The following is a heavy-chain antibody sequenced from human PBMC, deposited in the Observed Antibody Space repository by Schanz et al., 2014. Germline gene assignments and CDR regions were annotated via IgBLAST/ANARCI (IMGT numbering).Heavy chain of an antibody. CDR3: AKDAPYPFDL. J-gene: IGHJ2*01. CDR2: ISGSGAST. CDR1: GFAFSSYG. V-gene: IGHV3-23*01. Sequence: EVHLLESGGGLVPPGGSLRLSCAASGFAFSSYGMNWLRQAPGKGLEWVSGISGSGASTYYADSVKGRFTISRDNSKNTLYLQMNSLRAEDTAVYYCAKDAPYPFDLWGRGTLITVSS.